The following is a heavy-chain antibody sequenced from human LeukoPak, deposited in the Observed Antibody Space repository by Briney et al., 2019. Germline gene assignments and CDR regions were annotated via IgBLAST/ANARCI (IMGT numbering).Heavy chain of an antibody. CDR2: IYHSGST. V-gene: IGHV4-4*02. CDR3: ASADYYDSSGYYYPDY. CDR1: GGSISSSNW. D-gene: IGHD3-22*01. J-gene: IGHJ4*02. Sequence: SETLSLTCAVSGGSISSSNWWSWVRQPPGKGLEWIGEIYHSGSTNYNPSLKSRVTISVDKSKNQFSLKLSSVTAADTAVYYCASADYYDSSGYYYPDYWGQGTLVTVSS.